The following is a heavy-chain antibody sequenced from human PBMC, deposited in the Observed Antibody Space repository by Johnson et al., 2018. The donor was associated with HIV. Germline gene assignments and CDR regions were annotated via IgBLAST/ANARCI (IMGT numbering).Heavy chain of an antibody. D-gene: IGHD3-10*01. CDR3: ASEVRGVLDI. CDR2: ISGSGGST. J-gene: IGHJ3*02. V-gene: IGHV3-23*04. Sequence: MQLVESGGGVVQPGRSLRLSCAASGFTFSSYAMHWVRQAPGKGLEWVSGISGSGGSTYYADSARGRFTISRDNSKNTLYLQMNSLRVEDTAVYYCASEVRGVLDIWGQGTMVTVSS. CDR1: GFTFSSYA.